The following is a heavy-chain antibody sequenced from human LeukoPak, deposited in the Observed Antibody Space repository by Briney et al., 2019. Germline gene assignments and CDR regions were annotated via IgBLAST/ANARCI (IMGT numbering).Heavy chain of an antibody. V-gene: IGHV3-30*02. CDR2: IRYDGSNK. CDR3: AKDRDIVATTAYFDY. CDR1: GFVFDTHD. J-gene: IGHJ4*02. Sequence: GGSLRLSCGASGFVFDTHDMHWVRQAPGKGLEWVAFIRYDGSNKYYADSVKGRFTISRDNSKNTLYLQMNSLRAEDTAVYYCAKDRDIVATTAYFDYWGQGTLVTVSS. D-gene: IGHD5-12*01.